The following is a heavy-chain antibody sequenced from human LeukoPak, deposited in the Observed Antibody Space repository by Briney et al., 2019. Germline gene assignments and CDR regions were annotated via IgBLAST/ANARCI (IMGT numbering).Heavy chain of an antibody. Sequence: PGGSLRLSCAASGFTFSSYGMSWVRQVPGKGLELVSAVTNSGGDTYYAGSVKGRFTISRDNSNNTLYLQMYSLRAEDTALYYCAKSPGTAAGYWFDSWGQGALVTVSS. J-gene: IGHJ5*01. V-gene: IGHV3-23*01. CDR3: AKSPGTAAGYWFDS. D-gene: IGHD6-13*01. CDR1: GFTFSSYG. CDR2: VTNSGGDT.